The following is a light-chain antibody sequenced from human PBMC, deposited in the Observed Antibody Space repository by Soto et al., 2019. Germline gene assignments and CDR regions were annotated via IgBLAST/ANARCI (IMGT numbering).Light chain of an antibody. V-gene: IGLV1-51*01. CDR1: SSNIGNNY. J-gene: IGLJ2*01. CDR3: GTWDSSLSAVV. CDR2: DNN. Sequence: QSVLTQPPSVSAAPGQKVTISCSGSSSNIGNNYVSWYQQLPGTAPKLLIYDNNKRPSGIPGRFSGSKSGTSATLGITGLQTGDEADYYCGTWDSSLSAVVFGGGTKVTVL.